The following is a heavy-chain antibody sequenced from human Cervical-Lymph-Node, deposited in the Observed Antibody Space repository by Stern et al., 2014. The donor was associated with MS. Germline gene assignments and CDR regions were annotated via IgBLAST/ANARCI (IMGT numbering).Heavy chain of an antibody. CDR1: GFRFSNYD. CDR2: ISRTSSYI. D-gene: IGHD2-8*01. Sequence: VQLMQSGGGLVKPGGSLRLSCEAAGFRFSNYDMNWVRQAPGKGLEWLSVISRTSSYIYYADSVKGRFTVSRDNAKNSLFLQIDSLRVEDTAVYYCARDGYGTNADYYGFDVWGQGTTVTVSS. V-gene: IGHV3-21*01. J-gene: IGHJ6*02. CDR3: ARDGYGTNADYYGFDV.